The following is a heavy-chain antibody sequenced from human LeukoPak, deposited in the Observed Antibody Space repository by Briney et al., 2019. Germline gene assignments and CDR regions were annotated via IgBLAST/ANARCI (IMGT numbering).Heavy chain of an antibody. CDR3: ARHGDYGETGH. D-gene: IGHD4-17*01. Sequence: SETLSLTCTVSGGSISSSTYFWSWIRQPPGKELEWIATIHYSGATYYSPSLKSRVTMSVDTSKNQFSLKLSSVTAADTAVYYCARHGDYGETGHWGQGTLVTVSS. J-gene: IGHJ4*02. CDR1: GGSISSSTYF. V-gene: IGHV4-39*01. CDR2: IHYSGAT.